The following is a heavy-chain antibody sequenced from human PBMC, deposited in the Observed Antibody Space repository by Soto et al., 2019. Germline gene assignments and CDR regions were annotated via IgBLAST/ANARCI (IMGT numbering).Heavy chain of an antibody. D-gene: IGHD3-3*01. Sequence: QVQLVQSGAEVKKPGASVKVSCKASGYTFTSYGISWVRQAPGQGLEWMGWISAYNGNTNYAQKLQGRVTMTTDTSTSTAYMELRSLRSDDTAVYYCARDREYWSGYYRGDWYFDLWGRGTLVTVSS. CDR1: GYTFTSYG. CDR3: ARDREYWSGYYRGDWYFDL. CDR2: ISAYNGNT. V-gene: IGHV1-18*01. J-gene: IGHJ2*01.